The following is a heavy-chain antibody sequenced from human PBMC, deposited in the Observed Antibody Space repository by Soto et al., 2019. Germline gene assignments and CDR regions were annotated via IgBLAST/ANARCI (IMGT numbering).Heavy chain of an antibody. CDR1: GGSSSSGGYY. CDR3: ARDRPSSSYYDLLGYGMDV. D-gene: IGHD3-3*01. Sequence: SETLSLTCTVSGGSSSSGGYYWIWIRHHPGKGLEWIGYIYYSGSTYYNPSLKSRVTISVDTSKNQFSLKLSSVTAADTAVYYCARDRPSSSYYDLLGYGMDVWGQGTTVTVSS. V-gene: IGHV4-31*03. J-gene: IGHJ6*02. CDR2: IYYSGST.